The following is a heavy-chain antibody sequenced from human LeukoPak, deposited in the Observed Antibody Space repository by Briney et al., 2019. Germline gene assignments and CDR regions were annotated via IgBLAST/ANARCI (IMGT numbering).Heavy chain of an antibody. J-gene: IGHJ4*02. Sequence: GGSLRLSCAASGFTFSSYSMNWVRQAPGKGLEWVSYISSSSSTIYYADSVKGRFTISRDNAKNSLYLQMNSLRAEDTAVYYCARDRRYGSGSFDYWGQGTLVTVSS. CDR2: ISSSSSTI. CDR1: GFTFSSYS. D-gene: IGHD3-10*01. V-gene: IGHV3-48*04. CDR3: ARDRRYGSGSFDY.